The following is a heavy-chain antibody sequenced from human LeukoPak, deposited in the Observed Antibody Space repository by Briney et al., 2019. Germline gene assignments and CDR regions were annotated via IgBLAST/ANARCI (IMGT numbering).Heavy chain of an antibody. V-gene: IGHV1-2*02. CDR1: GYTFTGYY. Sequence: ASVKVSCKASGYTFTGYYMHWVRQAPGQGLEWMGWINPNSGGTNYAQKFQGRGTITRDTSISTAYMELSRLRSDDTAVYYCARDGADYYGMDVWGQGTTVTVSS. J-gene: IGHJ6*02. CDR3: ARDGADYYGMDV. CDR2: INPNSGGT. D-gene: IGHD1-26*01.